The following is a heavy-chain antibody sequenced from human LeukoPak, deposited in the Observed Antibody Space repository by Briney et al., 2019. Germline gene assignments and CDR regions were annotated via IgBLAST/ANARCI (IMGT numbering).Heavy chain of an antibody. J-gene: IGHJ2*01. D-gene: IGHD3-3*01. V-gene: IGHV3-30-3*01. Sequence: GGSLRLSCAASGFTFSSYAMHWVRQAPGKGLEWVAVISYDGSNKYYADSVKGRFTISRDNSKNTLYLQVNSLRAEDTAVYYCARYDFILISYFDLWGRGTLVTVSS. CDR1: GFTFSSYA. CDR2: ISYDGSNK. CDR3: ARYDFILISYFDL.